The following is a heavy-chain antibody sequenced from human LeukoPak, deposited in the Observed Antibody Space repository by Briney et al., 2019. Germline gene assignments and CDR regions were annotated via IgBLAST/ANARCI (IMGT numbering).Heavy chain of an antibody. J-gene: IGHJ4*02. V-gene: IGHV4-4*07. CDR1: GASISNYY. CDR3: ARARGGGGSHGHFDY. D-gene: IGHD2-15*01. Sequence: SETLSLTCTVSGASISNYYWTWIRQPAGEGLEWIGRIYSSGNTNYNPSLKSRVTMSLDTSKNQFSLRLSSVTAAGTAVYYCARARGGGGSHGHFDYWGQGTLVTVSS. CDR2: IYSSGNT.